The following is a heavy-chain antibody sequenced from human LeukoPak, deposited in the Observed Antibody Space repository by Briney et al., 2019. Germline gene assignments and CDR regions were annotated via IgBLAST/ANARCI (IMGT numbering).Heavy chain of an antibody. CDR2: ISGSGGSS. V-gene: IGHV3-23*01. Sequence: GGSLRLSCAASGFTFSSYAMSWVRQAPGKGLKWVSAISGSGGSSYYTDSVKGRFTISRDNSKNTLYLQMNSLRAEDTAVYYCARGKSILLDPWGQGTLVTVSS. CDR3: ARGKSILLDP. J-gene: IGHJ5*02. CDR1: GFTFSSYA. D-gene: IGHD6-6*01.